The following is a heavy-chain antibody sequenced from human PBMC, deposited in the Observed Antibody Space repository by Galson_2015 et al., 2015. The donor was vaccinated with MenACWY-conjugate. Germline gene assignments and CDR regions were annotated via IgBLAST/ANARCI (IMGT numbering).Heavy chain of an antibody. CDR3: ARDLPYYDFWSGGLFDY. D-gene: IGHD3-3*01. V-gene: IGHV3-48*02. CDR2: ISSSSSTI. Sequence: SLRLSCAASGFTFSSYSMNWVRQAPGKGLEWVSYISSSSSTIYYADSVKGRFTISRDNAKNSLYLQMNSLRDEDTAVYYCARDLPYYDFWSGGLFDYWGQGTLVTVSS. J-gene: IGHJ4*02. CDR1: GFTFSSYS.